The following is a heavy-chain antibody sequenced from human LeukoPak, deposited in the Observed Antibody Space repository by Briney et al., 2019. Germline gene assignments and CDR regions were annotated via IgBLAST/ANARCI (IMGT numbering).Heavy chain of an antibody. CDR3: ARVVYDILTGYSSYDY. CDR2: IYHSGST. V-gene: IGHV4-38-2*01. D-gene: IGHD3-9*01. CDR1: GYSISSGYY. Sequence: PSETLSLTCAVSGYSISSGYYWGWIRQPPGKGLEWIGSIYHSGSTYYNPSLKSRVTISVDTSKNQFSLKLSSVTAADTAVYCCARVVYDILTGYSSYDYWGQGTLVTVSS. J-gene: IGHJ4*02.